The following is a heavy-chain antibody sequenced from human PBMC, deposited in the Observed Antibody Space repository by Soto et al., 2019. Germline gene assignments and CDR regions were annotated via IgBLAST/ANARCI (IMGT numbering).Heavy chain of an antibody. CDR3: ARDSYGYLYYYYYYGMDV. CDR1: GYTFTSHG. Sequence: ASVKVSCKASGYTFTSHGISWVRQAPGQGLEWMGWISAYNGNTNYAQKLQGRVTMTTDTSTSTAYMELRSLRSDDTAVYYCARDSYGYLYYYYYYGMDVWGQGTTVTVSS. CDR2: ISAYNGNT. D-gene: IGHD5-18*01. V-gene: IGHV1-18*01. J-gene: IGHJ6*02.